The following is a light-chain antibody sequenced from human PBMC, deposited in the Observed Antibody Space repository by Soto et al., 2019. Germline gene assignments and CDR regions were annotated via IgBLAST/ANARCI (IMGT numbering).Light chain of an antibody. CDR1: SGHSNYA. Sequence: QAVVTQSPSASASLGASVKLTCTLSSGHSNYAIAWHQQQPEKGPRYLMKVNSGGSHIKGDGIPDRFSGSSSGAERYLFISSLQSEDEADYYCQTWSTGSAIVVFGGGTQLTVL. J-gene: IGLJ7*01. V-gene: IGLV4-69*01. CDR2: VNSGGSH. CDR3: QTWSTGSAIVV.